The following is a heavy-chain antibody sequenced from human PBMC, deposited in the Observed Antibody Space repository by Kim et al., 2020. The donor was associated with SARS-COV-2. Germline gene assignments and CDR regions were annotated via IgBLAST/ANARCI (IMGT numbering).Heavy chain of an antibody. CDR2: GT. Sequence: GTNYAQKFQGRVTMTRDTSISTAYMELSRLRSDDTAVYYCARDQAGYFDLWGRGTLVTVSS. V-gene: IGHV1-2*02. CDR3: ARDQAGYFDL. D-gene: IGHD6-25*01. J-gene: IGHJ2*01.